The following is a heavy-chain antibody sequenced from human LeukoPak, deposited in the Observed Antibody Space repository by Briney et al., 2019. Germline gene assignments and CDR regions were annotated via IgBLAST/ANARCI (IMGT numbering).Heavy chain of an antibody. D-gene: IGHD6-6*01. Sequence: SETLSLTCAVYGGSFSGYYRSWIPPRPGKGLEWIGEINHSGSTNYNPSLKSRVTISVDTSKNQCSLKLSSVTAADTAVYYCASRRPYYYYMDVWGKGTTVTVSS. J-gene: IGHJ6*03. V-gene: IGHV4-34*01. CDR1: GGSFSGYY. CDR2: INHSGST. CDR3: ASRRPYYYYMDV.